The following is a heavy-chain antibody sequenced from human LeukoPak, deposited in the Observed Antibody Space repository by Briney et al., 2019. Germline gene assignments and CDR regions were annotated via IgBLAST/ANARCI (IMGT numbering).Heavy chain of an antibody. J-gene: IGHJ3*02. V-gene: IGHV4-4*02. Sequence: SETLSLTCAVSGGSISSSNWWSWVRQPPGKGLEWIGEIYHSGSTNYNPSLKSRATISVDKSKNQFSLKLSSVTAADTAVYYCARRYYYDSRDDAFDIWGQGTMVTVSS. CDR3: ARRYYYDSRDDAFDI. CDR2: IYHSGST. CDR1: GGSISSSNW. D-gene: IGHD3-22*01.